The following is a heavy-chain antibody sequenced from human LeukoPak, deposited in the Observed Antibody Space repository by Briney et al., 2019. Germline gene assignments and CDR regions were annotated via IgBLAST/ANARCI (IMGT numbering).Heavy chain of an antibody. V-gene: IGHV4-59*01. D-gene: IGHD3-3*01. Sequence: SETLSLTCTVSGVSISSYYWSWIRQPPGKGLEWIGYIYYSGSTNYNPSLKSRVTISVDTSKNQFSLKLSSVTAADTAVYYCARELRFLEWLRWFDPWGQGTLVTVSS. CDR2: IYYSGST. CDR1: GVSISSYY. J-gene: IGHJ5*02. CDR3: ARELRFLEWLRWFDP.